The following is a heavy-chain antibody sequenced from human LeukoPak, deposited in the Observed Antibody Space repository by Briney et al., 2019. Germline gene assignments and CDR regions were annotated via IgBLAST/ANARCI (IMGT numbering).Heavy chain of an antibody. CDR1: GGSISSYY. Sequence: SETLSLTCTVSGGSISSYYWSWIRQPPGKGLEWIGYIYYSGSTNYNPSLKSRVTISVDTSKNQFSLKLSSVTAADTAVYYCARSKLRYCSSTSCYTLGYYFDYWGQGTLVTVSS. CDR2: IYYSGST. CDR3: ARSKLRYCSSTSCYTLGYYFDY. D-gene: IGHD2-2*02. V-gene: IGHV4-59*12. J-gene: IGHJ4*02.